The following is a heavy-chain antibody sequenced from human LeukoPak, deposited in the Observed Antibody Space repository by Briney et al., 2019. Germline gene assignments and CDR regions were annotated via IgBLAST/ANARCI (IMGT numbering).Heavy chain of an antibody. Sequence: ASVKVSCRASGYTFTGYYMHWIRQAPGQGLEWMGWINPNSGRTNYAQKFQGRVTMTSDTPISTAYMDLSRLRSDDTALYYCARGTYYDGSAYSGVRLFDYWGQGTLVTVSS. CDR3: ARGTYYDGSAYSGVRLFDY. CDR1: GYTFTGYY. J-gene: IGHJ4*02. CDR2: INPNSGRT. D-gene: IGHD3-22*01. V-gene: IGHV1-2*02.